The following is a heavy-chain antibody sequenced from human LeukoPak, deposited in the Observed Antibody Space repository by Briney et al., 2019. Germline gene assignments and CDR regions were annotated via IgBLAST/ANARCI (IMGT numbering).Heavy chain of an antibody. Sequence: SGGSLRLSCAASGFTVSSNYMSWVRQAPGKGLEWVSVIYSGGSTYYADSVKGRFTISRDNSKNTLYLQMNSLRAEDMAVYYCARVAVPGTYDYWGQGTLVTVSS. J-gene: IGHJ4*02. V-gene: IGHV3-53*05. CDR3: ARVAVPGTYDY. D-gene: IGHD6-19*01. CDR1: GFTVSSNY. CDR2: IYSGGST.